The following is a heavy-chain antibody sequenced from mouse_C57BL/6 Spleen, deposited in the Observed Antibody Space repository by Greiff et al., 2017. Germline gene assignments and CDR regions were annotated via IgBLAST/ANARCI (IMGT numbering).Heavy chain of an antibody. CDR3: ARDRGDAFDY. Sequence: DVMLVESGRGLVKPGGSLKLSCAASGFTFSSYAMSWVRQTPEKRLEWVATISDGGSYTYYPDNVKGRFTISRDNAKNNLYLQMSHLKSEDTAMYYCARDRGDAFDYWGQGTTLTVSS. CDR2: ISDGGSYT. V-gene: IGHV5-4*01. CDR1: GFTFSSYA. J-gene: IGHJ2*01.